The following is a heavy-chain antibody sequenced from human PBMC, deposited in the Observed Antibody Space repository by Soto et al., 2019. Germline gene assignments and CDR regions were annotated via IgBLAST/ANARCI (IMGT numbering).Heavy chain of an antibody. V-gene: IGHV1-69*06. CDR1: GGTSTRYA. D-gene: IGHD3-3*01. J-gene: IGHJ4*02. Sequence: QERLVQAGAEVRKPGSSGKVSCKVTGGTSTRYAINWVRQAPGQGLEWMGGIVPMFGTSKYAEKFQGRVTITADTSTNIAYMELRSLRSEDTAVYYCNRGSEYDFWSGYLWGQGTLASVSS. CDR3: NRGSEYDFWSGYL. CDR2: IVPMFGTS.